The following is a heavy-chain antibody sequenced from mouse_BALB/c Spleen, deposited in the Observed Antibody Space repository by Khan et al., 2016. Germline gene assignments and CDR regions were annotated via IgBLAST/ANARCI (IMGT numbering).Heavy chain of an antibody. D-gene: IGHD1-1*01. J-gene: IGHJ1*01. CDR2: INPYSDGT. CDR1: GYTFTSYV. Sequence: VQLQQSGPELVKPGASVKMSCKASGYTFTSYVMHWVKQKPGQGLEWIGYINPYSDGTKYNEKFKGKATLTSDKSSSTAYMELSSLTSEDSAVYYCASGDTSYRTYWYFDVWGEGTTVTVSS. CDR3: ASGDTSYRTYWYFDV. V-gene: IGHV1S136*01.